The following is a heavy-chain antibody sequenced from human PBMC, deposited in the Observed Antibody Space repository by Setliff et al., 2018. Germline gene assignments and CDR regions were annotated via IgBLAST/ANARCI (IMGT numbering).Heavy chain of an antibody. D-gene: IGHD4-4*01. V-gene: IGHV4-59*01. Sequence: LTCTVSGGSISTYYWTWIRQPPGKALEWIGYIYYSGTTNYSPSLKSRVTISIDMSKNQFSLKLNSVTAADTAVYYCARGAYIGLDYWGQGTLVTVSS. CDR1: GGSISTYY. CDR2: IYYSGTT. CDR3: ARGAYIGLDY. J-gene: IGHJ4*02.